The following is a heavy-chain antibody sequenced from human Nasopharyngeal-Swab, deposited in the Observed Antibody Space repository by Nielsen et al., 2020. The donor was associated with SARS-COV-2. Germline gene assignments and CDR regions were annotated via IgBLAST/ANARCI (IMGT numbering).Heavy chain of an antibody. CDR3: AIQPSGTFRSDAFDI. J-gene: IGHJ3*02. CDR2: IYTSGIT. V-gene: IGHV4-61*02. Sequence: LRLSCTASGGSISSGSYYWSWLRQPAGKGLGYIGRIYTSGITNYNPSLKSRVSISVDTSKNQFSLRLNSVTAADTAVYYCAIQPSGTFRSDAFDIWGQGTMVTVSS. D-gene: IGHD1-26*01. CDR1: GGSISSGSYY.